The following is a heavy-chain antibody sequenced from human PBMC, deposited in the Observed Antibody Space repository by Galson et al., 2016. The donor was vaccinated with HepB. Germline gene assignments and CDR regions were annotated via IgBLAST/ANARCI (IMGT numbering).Heavy chain of an antibody. J-gene: IGHJ3*01. Sequence: SLRLSCAASGFSFSRSGMHWVRQSPDKGLEWLAFIFHDGRMTYHLDSVKGRFTISRDNSKNALYLEMKSLRPEDTAVYYCAKDFADYVTQYDGFDFWGQGTVVTVSA. V-gene: IGHV3-30*18. CDR3: AKDFADYVTQYDGFDF. D-gene: IGHD3-10*02. CDR1: GFSFSRSG. CDR2: IFHDGRMT.